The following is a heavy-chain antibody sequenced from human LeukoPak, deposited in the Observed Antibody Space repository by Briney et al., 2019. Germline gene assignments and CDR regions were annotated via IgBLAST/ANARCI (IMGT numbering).Heavy chain of an antibody. Sequence: ASVKVSCKASGCTFTSYGISWVRQAPGQGLEWMGWISAYNGNTNYAQKLQGRVTMTTDTSTSTAYMELRSLRSDDTAVYYCARDPDSSWYYYYYMDVWGKGTTVTVSS. CDR3: ARDPDSSWYYYYYMDV. CDR2: ISAYNGNT. J-gene: IGHJ6*03. D-gene: IGHD6-13*01. CDR1: GCTFTSYG. V-gene: IGHV1-18*01.